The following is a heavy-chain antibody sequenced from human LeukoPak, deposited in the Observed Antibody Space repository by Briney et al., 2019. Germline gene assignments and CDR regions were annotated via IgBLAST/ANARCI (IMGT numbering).Heavy chain of an antibody. V-gene: IGHV4-4*07. CDR2: IYTSGSI. CDR3: ARQGVAVRGVMILKRPAGFDY. D-gene: IGHD3-10*01. J-gene: IGHJ4*02. CDR1: GGSISSYY. Sequence: SETLSLTCTVSGGSISSYYWSWIRQPAGKGLEWIGRIYTSGSITYNPSLKSRVSMSVDTSKNQFSLKLSSVTAADTAVYYCARQGVAVRGVMILKRPAGFDYWGQGILVTVSS.